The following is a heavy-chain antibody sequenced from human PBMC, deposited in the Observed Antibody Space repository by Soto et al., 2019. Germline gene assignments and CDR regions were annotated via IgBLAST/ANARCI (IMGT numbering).Heavy chain of an antibody. CDR2: IMPIFGRA. CDR1: GRTFSNYA. J-gene: IGHJ6*02. CDR3: ASWLKAVGLGGSYYYGIDV. D-gene: IGHD1-26*01. Sequence: QVQLVQSGAGVKKPGSSVKVSCKASGRTFSNYAFSWVRQAPGQGLEWLGGIMPIFGRADYAQKFRGRVTITGDESTSTAHMELSSLRSEDTAVYYCASWLKAVGLGGSYYYGIDVWGQGPTVTVSS. V-gene: IGHV1-69*12.